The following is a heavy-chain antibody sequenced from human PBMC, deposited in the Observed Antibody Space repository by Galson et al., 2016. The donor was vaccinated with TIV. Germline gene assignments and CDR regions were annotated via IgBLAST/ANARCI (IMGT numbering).Heavy chain of an antibody. CDR2: FDPEQHKK. J-gene: IGHJ4*02. V-gene: IGHV1-24*01. CDR3: ASVAWFPGLSLDS. CDR1: GDSLSDLS. D-gene: IGHD3-22*01. Sequence: SVKVSCKVSGDSLSDLSMHWVRQAPGKGLEWMGGFDPEQHKKIYAQKLQGRVTLTEDTSTDTAFLELSGLSFEDTAVYYCASVAWFPGLSLDSWGQGTLVIVSS.